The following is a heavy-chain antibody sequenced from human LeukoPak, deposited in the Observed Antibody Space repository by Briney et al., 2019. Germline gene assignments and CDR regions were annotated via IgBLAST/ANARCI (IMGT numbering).Heavy chain of an antibody. Sequence: ASVKVSCKASGYTFPGYYVHWVRQAPGQGLEWMGWINPNSGGTNYAQKFQGRVTMTRDASISTAYMELSRLRSDDTAVYYCAREHSSSSGKVFDYWGQGTLVTVSS. J-gene: IGHJ4*02. D-gene: IGHD6-6*01. CDR2: INPNSGGT. V-gene: IGHV1-2*02. CDR3: AREHSSSSGKVFDY. CDR1: GYTFPGYY.